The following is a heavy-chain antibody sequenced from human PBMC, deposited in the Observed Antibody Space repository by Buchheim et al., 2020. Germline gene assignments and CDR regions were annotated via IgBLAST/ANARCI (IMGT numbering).Heavy chain of an antibody. V-gene: IGHV3-30*18. D-gene: IGHD3-16*01. CDR1: GFTFRTYG. CDR2: ISYDGNNK. CDR3: AKDWANSGMDV. J-gene: IGHJ6*02. Sequence: QVQLVESGGGVVQPGRSLRLSCVVSGFTFRTYGMYWVRQAPGKGLEWLAVISYDGNNKYYADSVKGRFTISRDNSKNTLYLQIHSLRADDTAAYYCAKDWANSGMDVWGQGTT.